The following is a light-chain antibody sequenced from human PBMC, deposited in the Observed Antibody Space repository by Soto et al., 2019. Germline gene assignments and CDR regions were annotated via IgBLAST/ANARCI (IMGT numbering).Light chain of an antibody. Sequence: EIVLRQSPATLSASPGERVALSCRASQRISTNLAWYQQRPGQAPRLLIYGASTRATGIPARFSGSGSGTEFTLTISSLQPEDFAVYYCQQYYNWPRTFGQGTKVDI. J-gene: IGKJ1*01. CDR2: GAS. V-gene: IGKV3-15*01. CDR1: QRISTN. CDR3: QQYYNWPRT.